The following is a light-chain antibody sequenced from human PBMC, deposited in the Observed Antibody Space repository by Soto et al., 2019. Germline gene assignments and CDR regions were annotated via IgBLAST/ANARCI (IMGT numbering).Light chain of an antibody. Sequence: IVLTQSPVTLSLWPGETAILSCGASQSISSSLSWYQQRPGQAPRLLIYDASKRAPGIPTMFSGSGSGTDFTLTISSLEPEDFELYYCQQSSSWITFGQGTRLEIE. CDR2: DAS. J-gene: IGKJ5*01. CDR3: QQSSSWIT. V-gene: IGKV3-11*01. CDR1: QSISSS.